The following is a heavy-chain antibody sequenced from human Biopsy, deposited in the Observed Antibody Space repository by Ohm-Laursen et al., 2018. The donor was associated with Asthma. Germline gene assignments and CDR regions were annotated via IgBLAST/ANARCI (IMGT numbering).Heavy chain of an antibody. CDR2: ISYDGSNK. CDR3: AKDTEGRYDFWSGLSYNYYGMDV. V-gene: IGHV3-30*18. D-gene: IGHD3-3*01. Sequence: SLRLSCAASGFSFSEFVMHWVRQAPGKGLEWVAVISYDGSNKYYADSVKGRFTISRDNSKNTLYPQMNSLRAEDTAVYYCAKDTEGRYDFWSGLSYNYYGMDVWGQGTTVTVS. CDR1: GFSFSEFV. J-gene: IGHJ6*02.